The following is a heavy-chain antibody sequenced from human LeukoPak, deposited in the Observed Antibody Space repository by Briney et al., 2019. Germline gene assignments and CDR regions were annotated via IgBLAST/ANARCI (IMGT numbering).Heavy chain of an antibody. J-gene: IGHJ4*02. V-gene: IGHV3-33*06. Sequence: GGSLRLSCAASGFTFSSYGMHWVRQAPGKGLEWVAVIWYDGSNKYYADSVKGRFTISRDNSKNTLYLQMNSLRAEDTAVYYCAKGPGRVRGVITYFDYWGQGTLVTVSS. CDR1: GFTFSSYG. D-gene: IGHD3-10*01. CDR2: IWYDGSNK. CDR3: AKGPGRVRGVITYFDY.